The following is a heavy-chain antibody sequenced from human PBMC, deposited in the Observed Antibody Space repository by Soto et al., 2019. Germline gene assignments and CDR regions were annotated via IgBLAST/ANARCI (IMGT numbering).Heavy chain of an antibody. J-gene: IGHJ4*02. D-gene: IGHD6-6*01. CDR2: ISSSSSYT. Sequence: GGSLRLSCAASGFTFSDYYMSWIHQAPGKGLEWVSYISSSSSYTNYADSVKGRFTISRDNAKNSLYLQMNSLRAEDTAVYYCARVAYSSSSFDYWGQGTLVTVSS. CDR3: ARVAYSSSSFDY. V-gene: IGHV3-11*06. CDR1: GFTFSDYY.